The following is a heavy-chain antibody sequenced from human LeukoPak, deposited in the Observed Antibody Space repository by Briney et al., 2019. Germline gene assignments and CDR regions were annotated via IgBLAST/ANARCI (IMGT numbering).Heavy chain of an antibody. V-gene: IGHV3-23*01. CDR3: DGADF. J-gene: IGHJ4*02. CDR2: ISDSGGGT. Sequence: GGSPRLSCAASGFTFNTYSMNWARQAPGKGLEWVSTISDSGGGTYYADSVKGRFTISRDNSKNTLYLQMNSLRADDTAVYYCDGADFWGQGTLVTVSS. CDR1: GFTFNTYS.